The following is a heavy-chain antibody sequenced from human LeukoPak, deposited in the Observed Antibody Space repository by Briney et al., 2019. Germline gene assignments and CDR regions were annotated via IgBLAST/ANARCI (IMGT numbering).Heavy chain of an antibody. CDR1: GFTFSSYA. CDR2: ISGSGGSA. Sequence: GGSLRLSCAASGFTFSSYAMSWVRQAPGKGLEWVSAISGSGGSAYYADSVKGRFTISRDNSKNTLYLQMNSLRAEDTAVYYCARAYCSGGSCYSRDFGTDVWGQGTTVTVSS. CDR3: ARAYCSGGSCYSRDFGTDV. V-gene: IGHV3-23*01. J-gene: IGHJ6*02. D-gene: IGHD2-15*01.